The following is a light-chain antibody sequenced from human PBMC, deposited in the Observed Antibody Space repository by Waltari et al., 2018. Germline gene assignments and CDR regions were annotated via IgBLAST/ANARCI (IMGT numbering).Light chain of an antibody. CDR1: HSLLHSNGYNY. J-gene: IGKJ2*01. CDR3: MQALIAPYT. CDR2: LCS. Sequence: DIVITQSPLSAPVTPGESAYISCWSRHSLLHSNGYNYFEWYLQKPGQSPQLLIYLCSHLASGVPDRFSGSGSGTDFTLKISSVEAEDVGVYYCMQALIAPYTFGQGTKLEIK. V-gene: IGKV2-28*01.